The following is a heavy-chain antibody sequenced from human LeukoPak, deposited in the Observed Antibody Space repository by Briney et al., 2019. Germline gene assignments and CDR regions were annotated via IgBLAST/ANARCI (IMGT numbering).Heavy chain of an antibody. CDR2: IKKKTDGGTT. CDR3: TTEYYYDNSGLFDY. J-gene: IGHJ4*02. V-gene: IGHV3-15*01. CDR1: GFTFSNAW. Sequence: WGSLRLSCTVSGFTFSNAWMGWVRQAPGKGLEWVGRIKKKTDGGTTDYAAPVKGRFTISRDDSGNTLYLQMNSLKTEDTAVYYCTTEYYYDNSGLFDYWGQGTLVTVSS. D-gene: IGHD3-22*01.